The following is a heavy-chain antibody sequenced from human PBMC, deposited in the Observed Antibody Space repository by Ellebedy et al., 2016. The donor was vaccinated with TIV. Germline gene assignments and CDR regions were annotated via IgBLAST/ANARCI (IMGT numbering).Heavy chain of an antibody. Sequence: GGSLRLXXAASGFTFSSYSVNWVRQAPGKGLEWVSSISSSSSYIYYADSVKGRFTISRDNAKNSLYLQMNSLRAEDTAVYYCARDLGPWRDYYYYGMDVWGQGTTVTVSS. CDR1: GFTFSSYS. CDR3: ARDLGPWRDYYYYGMDV. D-gene: IGHD3-16*01. V-gene: IGHV3-21*01. CDR2: ISSSSSYI. J-gene: IGHJ6*02.